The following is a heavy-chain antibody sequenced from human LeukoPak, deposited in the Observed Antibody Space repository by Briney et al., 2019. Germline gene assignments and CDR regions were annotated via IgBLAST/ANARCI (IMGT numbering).Heavy chain of an antibody. J-gene: IGHJ4*02. CDR2: INHSGST. V-gene: IGHV4-34*01. CDR3: ARGGVVAATEC. D-gene: IGHD2-15*01. CDR1: GGSFSGYY. Sequence: PSETLSLTCAVYGGSFSGYYWGWIRQPPGKGLEWLGEINHSGSTSYNPSLKSRVTISVDTSKNQFSLKLSSVTAADTAVYYCARGGVVAATECWGQGALVTVSS.